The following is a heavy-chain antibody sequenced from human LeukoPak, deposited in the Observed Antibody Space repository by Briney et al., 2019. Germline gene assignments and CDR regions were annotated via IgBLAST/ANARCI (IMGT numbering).Heavy chain of an antibody. CDR1: GGSFSGYF. V-gene: IGHV4-34*01. CDR2: INHCGST. Sequence: PSETLSLTCAVYGGSFSGYFWSWIRQPPGKGLEWIGEINHCGSTNYNPSLKSRVTISVDTSKNQFSLKLSSVTAADTAVYYCAREGRYYYDSSGYTSVGAFDIWGQGTMVTVSS. CDR3: AREGRYYYDSSGYTSVGAFDI. D-gene: IGHD3-22*01. J-gene: IGHJ3*02.